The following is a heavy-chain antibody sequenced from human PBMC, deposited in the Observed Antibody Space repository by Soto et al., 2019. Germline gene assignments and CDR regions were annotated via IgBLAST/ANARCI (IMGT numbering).Heavy chain of an antibody. CDR3: ARGGYYDNSWGKLSHFGLDV. D-gene: IGHD3-16*01. CDR1: GYTFIRYG. CDR2: ISPYNNHT. V-gene: IGHV1-18*01. Sequence: QVQLAQSTGEVKKPGASVRVSCKATGYTFIRYGIAWVRQAPGQGFEWMGWISPYNNHTVYAQKFQGRVTMTADTSTRTVYMNLRGLKSDDTAVYYCARGGYYDNSWGKLSHFGLDVWGQGPSFSFSS. J-gene: IGHJ6*02.